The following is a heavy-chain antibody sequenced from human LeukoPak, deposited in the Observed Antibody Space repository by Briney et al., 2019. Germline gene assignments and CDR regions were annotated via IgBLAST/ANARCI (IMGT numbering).Heavy chain of an antibody. V-gene: IGHV1-46*01. CDR1: GYTLTELS. CDR2: INPSGGST. CDR3: ARGGRAAAIDY. J-gene: IGHJ4*02. Sequence: ASVKVSCKVSGYTLTELSMHWVRQAPGQGLEWMGIINPSGGSTSYAQKFQGRVTMTRDTSTSTVYMELSSLRSEDTAVYYCARGGRAAAIDYWGQGTLVTVSS. D-gene: IGHD6-13*01.